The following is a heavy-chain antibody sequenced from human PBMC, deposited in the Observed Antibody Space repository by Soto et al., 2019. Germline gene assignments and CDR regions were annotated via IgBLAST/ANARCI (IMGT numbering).Heavy chain of an antibody. V-gene: IGHV1-69*01. J-gene: IGHJ5*02. Sequence: QVQLVQSGAEVKKPGSSEKVSCKASGGTFSSYAISWVRQAPGQGLEWMGGLIPIFGTANYAQKFQGRVTITADESTSTAYMELSSMRSEDTAAYYCVGVGGRRYCSSTCCSPVYNWFAPWGQGTLVTVSS. D-gene: IGHD2-2*01. CDR2: LIPIFGTA. CDR1: GGTFSSYA. CDR3: VGVGGRRYCSSTCCSPVYNWFAP.